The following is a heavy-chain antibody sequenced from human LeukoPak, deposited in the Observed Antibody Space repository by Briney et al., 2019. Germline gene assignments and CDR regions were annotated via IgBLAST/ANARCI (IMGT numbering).Heavy chain of an antibody. CDR2: INSDGSST. J-gene: IGHJ3*01. V-gene: IGHV3-74*01. Sequence: PGGPLRLSCAASGITFSSYWMPWVRKAPGKGLVWVSRINSDGSSTSYADSVKGRFTISRDNAKNTLYLQMNSLRAEDTAVYYCARERSGENAFDVWGQGTMVTVSS. D-gene: IGHD3-3*01. CDR3: ARERSGENAFDV. CDR1: GITFSSYW.